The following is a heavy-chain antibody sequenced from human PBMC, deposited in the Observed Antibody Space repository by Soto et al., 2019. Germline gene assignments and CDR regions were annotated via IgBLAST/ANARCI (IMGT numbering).Heavy chain of an antibody. J-gene: IGHJ4*02. D-gene: IGHD6-6*01. CDR2: VSGSGDRT. CDR1: GFTFNSYA. Sequence: EVQLLESGGGLVQPGGSLRLSCAASGFTFNSYAMSWVRQAPGKGLEWVSAVSGSGDRTYYANSVKGRFTISRDNSMDTQYLQMNSLRAEDTAVYYCVKEATRPRPVDCWGQGTLVTVSS. V-gene: IGHV3-23*01. CDR3: VKEATRPRPVDC.